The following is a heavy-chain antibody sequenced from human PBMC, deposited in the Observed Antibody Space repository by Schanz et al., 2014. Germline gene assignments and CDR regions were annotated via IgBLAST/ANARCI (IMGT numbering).Heavy chain of an antibody. Sequence: QVHLVESGGGLVKPGGSLRLSCAASGFTFSDYYMTWIRQAPGKGLEWVSYINGGGETTYYADSVRGRFTISRDNAKNSLFLQMNSLRAEDTAKYYCARGSCTASGCYDAFDLWGQGTLVTVSS. CDR3: ARGSCTASGCYDAFDL. V-gene: IGHV3-11*01. D-gene: IGHD2-2*01. CDR2: INGGGETT. J-gene: IGHJ3*01. CDR1: GFTFSDYY.